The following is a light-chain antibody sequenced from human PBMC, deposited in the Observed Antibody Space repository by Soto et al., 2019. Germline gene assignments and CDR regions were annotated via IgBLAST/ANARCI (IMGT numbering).Light chain of an antibody. V-gene: IGLV2-14*01. CDR3: NSYTNSSAVV. CDR1: RDDIGAYDY. J-gene: IGLJ2*01. Sequence: QSALTQPAPVSGSPGQSITISCAGTRDDIGAYDYVSWYQQHPGNAPKLLVYEVTNRPSGVSDRFSGSKSGNTASLTISGLQAEDEADYYCNSYTNSSAVVFGGGT. CDR2: EVT.